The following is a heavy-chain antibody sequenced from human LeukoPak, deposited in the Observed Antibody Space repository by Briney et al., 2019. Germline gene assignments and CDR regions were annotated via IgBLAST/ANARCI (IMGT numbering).Heavy chain of an antibody. J-gene: IGHJ5*02. Sequence: PSETLSLTCTVSGGSISSHYWSWIRQPPGKGLEWIGYIYYSGSTNYNPSLKSRVTISVDTSKNQFSLKLSSVTAADTAVYYCAREAQDAGWFDPWVQGTLVTVSS. CDR1: GGSISSHY. CDR2: IYYSGST. V-gene: IGHV4-59*11. CDR3: AREAQDAGWFDP.